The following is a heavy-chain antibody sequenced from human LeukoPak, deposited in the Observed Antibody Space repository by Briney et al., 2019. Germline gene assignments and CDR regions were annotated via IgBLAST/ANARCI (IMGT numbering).Heavy chain of an antibody. Sequence: GESLKISCKGSGYSFSSYWIGWVRQMPGKGLEWMGIIYPGDSETRYSPSFQGQVTMSADKSINTAYLQWSSLKASDTAMYYCARRGYQLLYGGGFDYWGQGTLVTVSS. CDR2: IYPGDSET. D-gene: IGHD2-2*02. V-gene: IGHV5-51*01. J-gene: IGHJ4*02. CDR3: ARRGYQLLYGGGFDY. CDR1: GYSFSSYW.